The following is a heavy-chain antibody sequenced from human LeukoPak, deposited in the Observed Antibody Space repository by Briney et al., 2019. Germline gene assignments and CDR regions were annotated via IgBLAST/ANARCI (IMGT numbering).Heavy chain of an antibody. CDR1: GGSISSNSYY. V-gene: IGHV4-39*07. CDR2: IYYSGST. D-gene: IGHD4-23*01. Sequence: SETLSLTCTVSGGSISSNSYYWGWIRQPPGKGLEWIGSIYYSGSTYYNPSLKSRVTISVDTSKNQFSLKLSSVTAADTAVYYCARVNGNSGGTHFDYWGQGTLVTVSS. CDR3: ARVNGNSGGTHFDY. J-gene: IGHJ4*02.